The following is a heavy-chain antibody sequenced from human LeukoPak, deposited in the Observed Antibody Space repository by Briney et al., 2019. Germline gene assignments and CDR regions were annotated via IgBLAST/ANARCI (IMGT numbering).Heavy chain of an antibody. CDR2: INHSGST. J-gene: IGHJ4*02. D-gene: IGHD3-10*01. CDR3: ARGLAAYYGSPPLNFDY. V-gene: IGHV4-34*01. CDR1: GGSFSGYY. Sequence: SETLSLTCAVYGGSFSGYYWSWIRQPPGKGLEWIGEINHSGSTNYNPSLKSRVTISVDTSKNQFSLQLNSVTPEDTAVYYCARGLAAYYGSPPLNFDYWGQGTLVTVSS.